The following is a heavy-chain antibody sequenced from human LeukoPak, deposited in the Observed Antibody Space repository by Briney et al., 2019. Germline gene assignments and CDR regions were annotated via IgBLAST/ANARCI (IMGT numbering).Heavy chain of an antibody. D-gene: IGHD2-2*01. CDR2: INPSGGST. V-gene: IGHV1-46*01. Sequence: GASVKVSCKASGYTFTSYYMHWVRQAPGQGPEWMGIINPSGGSTSYAQKFQGRVTMTRDTSTSTVYMELSSPRSEDTAVYYCARSQYQLQNYYYGMDVWGQGTTVTVSS. CDR1: GYTFTSYY. J-gene: IGHJ6*02. CDR3: ARSQYQLQNYYYGMDV.